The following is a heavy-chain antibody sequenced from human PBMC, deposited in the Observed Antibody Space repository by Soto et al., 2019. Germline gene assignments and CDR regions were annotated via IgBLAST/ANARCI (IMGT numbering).Heavy chain of an antibody. V-gene: IGHV3-33*01. CDR1: GFTFSSYG. J-gene: IGHJ4*02. Sequence: GGSLRLSCAASGFTFSSYGMHWVRQAPGKGLEWVAVIWYDGSNKYYADSVKGRFTISRDNSKNTLYLQMNSLRAEDTAVYYCASLPVDDDRPTHITIDYWGQGTLVTVSS. D-gene: IGHD2-8*02. CDR3: ASLPVDDDRPTHITIDY. CDR2: IWYDGSNK.